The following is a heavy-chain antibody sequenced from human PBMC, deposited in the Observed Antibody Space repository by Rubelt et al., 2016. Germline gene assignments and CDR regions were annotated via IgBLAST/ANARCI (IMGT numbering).Heavy chain of an antibody. CDR2: ISHRGST. D-gene: IGHD6-6*01. V-gene: IGHV4-34*01. CDR3: ARERIAARGLFDP. CDR1: GGSLNGYY. Sequence: QVQLQQWGAGVLKPSETLSLTCAVYGGSLNGYYWNWIRQPPGKGLEWIGEISHRGSTNYNPSLKSRVTLSIDTFKNQFSRKRTSVTAADTAVYYGARERIAARGLFDPWAQGTLVTVSS. J-gene: IGHJ5*02.